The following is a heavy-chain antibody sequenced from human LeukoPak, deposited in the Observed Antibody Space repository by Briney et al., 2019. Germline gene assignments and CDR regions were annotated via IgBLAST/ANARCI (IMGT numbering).Heavy chain of an antibody. J-gene: IGHJ6*03. D-gene: IGHD4-23*01. V-gene: IGHV4-4*07. CDR1: GGSIISYY. Sequence: PSETLSLTCTVSGGSIISYYWSWIRQPAGKGLEYIGRIYSSRRANYNPSLKSRVTISVDKSKNQFSLTLSSVTAADTAVYYCARVGGNSYYYSFLDVWGRG. CDR2: IYSSRRA. CDR3: ARVGGNSYYYSFLDV.